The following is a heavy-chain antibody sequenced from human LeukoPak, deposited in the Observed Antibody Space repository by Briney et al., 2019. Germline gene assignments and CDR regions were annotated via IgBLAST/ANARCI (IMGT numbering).Heavy chain of an antibody. CDR3: AKDMGPIYYGSGSYYNWFDP. D-gene: IGHD3-10*01. CDR1: GFTFSSYG. CDR2: IRYDGSNK. Sequence: GGPLRLSCAASGFTFSSYGMHWVRQAPGKGLEWVAFIRYDGSNKYYADSVKGRFTISRGNSKNTLYLQMNGLRAEDTAVYYCAKDMGPIYYGSGSYYNWFDPWGQGTLVTVSS. J-gene: IGHJ5*02. V-gene: IGHV3-30*02.